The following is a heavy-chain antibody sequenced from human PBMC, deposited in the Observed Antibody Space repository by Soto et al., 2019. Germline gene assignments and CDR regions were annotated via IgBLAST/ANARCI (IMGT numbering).Heavy chain of an antibody. D-gene: IGHD2-21*01. V-gene: IGHV1-2*02. CDR3: AKDVARQLYCGLGP. J-gene: IGHJ5*02. CDR2: MNAHSGGT. Sequence: ASVKVSCMASGFSFTGYYVHSLRQAPTQGLECMGWMNAHSGGTEYAQKLQGRAILTRDTSIDIAYLTVTRLTSVDTPIYYCAKDVARQLYCGLGPWGQGXQVTVYS. CDR1: GFSFTGYY.